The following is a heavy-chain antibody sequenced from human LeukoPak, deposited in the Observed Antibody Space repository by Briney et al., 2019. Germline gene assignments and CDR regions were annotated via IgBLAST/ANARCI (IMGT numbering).Heavy chain of an antibody. CDR3: ARPSTSGWYNWFDP. V-gene: IGHV1-8*02. CDR2: MNPNSGNT. Sequence: ASVKVSCKASGYAFSAYYMHWVRQATGQGFEWMGWMNPNSGNTGYAQKFQGRVTMTRNTSISTAYMELSSLRSEDTAVYYCARPSTSGWYNWFDPWGQGTLVTVSS. CDR1: GYAFSAYY. D-gene: IGHD6-19*01. J-gene: IGHJ5*02.